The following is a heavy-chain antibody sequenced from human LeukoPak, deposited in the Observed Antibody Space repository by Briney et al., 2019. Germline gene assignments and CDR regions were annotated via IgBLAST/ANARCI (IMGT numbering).Heavy chain of an antibody. CDR3: AKDSGRDYYDSSGYYYPFDY. V-gene: IGHV3-23*01. Sequence: SGGSLRLSCAASGFTFSSYAMSWVRQAPGKGMEWVSVISGSGGSTYYADSVKGRFTISRDNSKNTLYLQMNSLRAEDTAVYYCAKDSGRDYYDSSGYYYPFDYWGQGTLVTVSS. D-gene: IGHD3-22*01. CDR2: ISGSGGST. J-gene: IGHJ4*02. CDR1: GFTFSSYA.